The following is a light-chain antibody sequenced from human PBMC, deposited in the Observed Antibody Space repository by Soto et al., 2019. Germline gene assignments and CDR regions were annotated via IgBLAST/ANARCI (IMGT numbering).Light chain of an antibody. Sequence: DIVMTQSPLSLPVTLGEPASISCKSSQRVVSSDGNTYLNWLQQRPGQSPRRLIYKVSNRDSGVPDRFSGSGSGTDFILTISRVEPEDFAVYYCQQFGTSPLVTFGPGTKVDI. CDR3: QQFGTSPLVT. J-gene: IGKJ3*01. V-gene: IGKV2-30*01. CDR1: QRVVSSDGNTY. CDR2: KVS.